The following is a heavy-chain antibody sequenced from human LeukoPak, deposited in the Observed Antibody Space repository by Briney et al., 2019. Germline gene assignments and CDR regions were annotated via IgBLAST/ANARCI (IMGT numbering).Heavy chain of an antibody. Sequence: RPSETLSLTCAVYGGSFSGYYWSWIRQPPGKGLEWIGEINHSGSTNYNPPLKSRVTIPVDTSKNQFSLKLSSVTAADTAVYYCARGEYSSSSWFDPWGQGTLVTVSP. D-gene: IGHD6-6*01. V-gene: IGHV4-34*01. CDR2: INHSGST. J-gene: IGHJ5*02. CDR1: GGSFSGYY. CDR3: ARGEYSSSSWFDP.